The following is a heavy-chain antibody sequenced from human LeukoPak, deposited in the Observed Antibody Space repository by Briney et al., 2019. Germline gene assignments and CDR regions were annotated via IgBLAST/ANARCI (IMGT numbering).Heavy chain of an antibody. Sequence: GGSLRLSCAASGFTVSSNYMNWVRQAPGKGLEWVSSISSSSSYIYYADSVKGRFTISRDNAKNSLYLQMNSLRAEDTAVYYCARDRYSYGSRWSQQYYFDYWGQGTLVTVSS. V-gene: IGHV3-21*01. CDR3: ARDRYSYGSRWSQQYYFDY. CDR1: GFTVSSNY. CDR2: ISSSSSYI. J-gene: IGHJ4*02. D-gene: IGHD5-18*01.